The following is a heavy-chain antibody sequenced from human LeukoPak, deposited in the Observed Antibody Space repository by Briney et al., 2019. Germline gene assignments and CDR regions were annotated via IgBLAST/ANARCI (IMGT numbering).Heavy chain of an antibody. V-gene: IGHV3-21*01. Sequence: GGSLRLSCSASGFTFSDYDMNWVRQAPGEGLEWVSSISGLSSYPYYGESVKGRFRISRDNAKNSLYLQMNSLGAEDTATYYCGRAFPPLRTSSAGDLWGQGILVTVSS. D-gene: IGHD3-16*01. J-gene: IGHJ4*02. CDR3: GRAFPPLRTSSAGDL. CDR1: GFTFSDYD. CDR2: ISGLSSYP.